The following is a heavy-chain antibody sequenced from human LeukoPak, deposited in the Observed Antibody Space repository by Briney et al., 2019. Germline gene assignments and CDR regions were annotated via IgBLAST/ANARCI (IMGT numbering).Heavy chain of an antibody. CDR3: ARIGGGGVGAIYFDY. CDR1: GGSFSGYY. Sequence: SETLSLTCDVYGGSFSGYYWSWIRQPPGKGLKWIGEINHSGSTNYNPSLKSRVTISVDTSKNQFSLKLSSVTALDTAVYYCARIGGGGVGAIYFDYWGQGTLVTVSS. J-gene: IGHJ4*02. D-gene: IGHD1-26*01. V-gene: IGHV4-34*01. CDR2: INHSGST.